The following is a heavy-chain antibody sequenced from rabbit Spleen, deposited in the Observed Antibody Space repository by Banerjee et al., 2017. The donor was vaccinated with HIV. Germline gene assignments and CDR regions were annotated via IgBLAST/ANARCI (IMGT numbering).Heavy chain of an antibody. CDR3: ARDGAGGSYFAL. CDR2: IYVDSSET. J-gene: IGHJ4*01. D-gene: IGHD8-1*01. CDR1: GFSFSNKAV. V-gene: IGHV1S40*01. Sequence: QSLEESGGGLVQPGGSLKLSCTASGFSFSNKAVMCWVRQAPGKGLEWIGCIYVDSSETWYASWAKGRFTISKTSSTTVTLQMNSLTTADTATYYCARDGAGGSYFALWGPGTLVTVS.